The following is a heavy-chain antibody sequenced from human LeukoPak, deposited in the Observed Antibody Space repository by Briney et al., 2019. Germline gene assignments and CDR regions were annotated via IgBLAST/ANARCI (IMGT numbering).Heavy chain of an antibody. CDR2: IYYSGNT. D-gene: IGHD5-24*01. CDR3: ARVEDGYPEPGTLDY. Sequence: PSETLSLTCTVSGGSISSYYWSWIRQPPGKGLEWIGYIYYSGNTNYNPSLKSRVTMSVDTSKNQFSLKLSSVTAADTAVYYCARVEDGYPEPGTLDYWGQGTLVTVSS. J-gene: IGHJ4*02. V-gene: IGHV4-59*12. CDR1: GGSISSYY.